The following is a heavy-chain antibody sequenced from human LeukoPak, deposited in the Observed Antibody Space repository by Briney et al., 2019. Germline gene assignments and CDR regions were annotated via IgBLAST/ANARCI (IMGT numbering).Heavy chain of an antibody. J-gene: IGHJ4*02. CDR1: GFTFSSYA. D-gene: IGHD3-22*01. Sequence: GGSLRLSCAASGFTFSSYAMSWVRQAPGKGLEWVSAISGSGGSTYYADSVKGRFTISRDNSKNTLYLQMNSLRAEDTAVYYCAKDRAYYSDSSGYYLVRAYDYWGQGTLVTVSS. V-gene: IGHV3-23*01. CDR2: ISGSGGST. CDR3: AKDRAYYSDSSGYYLVRAYDY.